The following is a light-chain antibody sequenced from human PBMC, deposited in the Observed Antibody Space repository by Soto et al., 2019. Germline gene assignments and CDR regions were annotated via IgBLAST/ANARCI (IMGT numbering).Light chain of an antibody. CDR1: QSVSNNY. Sequence: EIVLTQSPGTLSLSPGERATLSCRASQSVSNNYLAWYQQKPGQAPRLLIYGAYNRATGIPDRFSGSGSGTDFTLTISRLEPEDVAVYYCQQYGSSGTFGQGTKVEIK. J-gene: IGKJ1*01. CDR3: QQYGSSGT. CDR2: GAY. V-gene: IGKV3-20*01.